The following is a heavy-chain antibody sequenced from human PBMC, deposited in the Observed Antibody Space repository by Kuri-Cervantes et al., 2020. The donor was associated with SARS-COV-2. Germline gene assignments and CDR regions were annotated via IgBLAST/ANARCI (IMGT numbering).Heavy chain of an antibody. Sequence: GGSLRLSCAASGFTFSSYAMSWFRQAPGKGLVWVSRINPDGSYKNDDAYVKDRFSLCRDNAKNMLFLQKNNLRAEDTAVYYCVRDGDHWNFDYWGQGTLVTVSS. CDR3: VRDGDHWNFDY. J-gene: IGHJ4*02. CDR2: INPDGSYK. D-gene: IGHD1-1*01. V-gene: IGHV3-74*01. CDR1: GFTFSSYA.